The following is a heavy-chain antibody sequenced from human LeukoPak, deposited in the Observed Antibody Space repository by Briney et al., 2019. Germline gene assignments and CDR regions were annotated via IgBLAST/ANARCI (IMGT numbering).Heavy chain of an antibody. CDR1: EYSFPNYC. CDR2: IYPDDSDT. J-gene: IGHJ4*02. V-gene: IGHV5-51*01. D-gene: IGHD6-13*01. CDR3: AIGRGGQQLGDY. Sequence: GESLKISCKHSEYSFPNYCIGWVRQMPGKGLEWMGIIYPDDSDTRYSPSFQGQVTISADKSISTAYLQWSSLKASDTAMYYCAIGRGGQQLGDYWGQGTLVTVSS.